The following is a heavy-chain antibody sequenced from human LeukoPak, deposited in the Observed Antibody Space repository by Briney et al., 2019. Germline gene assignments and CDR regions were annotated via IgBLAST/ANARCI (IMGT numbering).Heavy chain of an antibody. J-gene: IGHJ3*02. CDR2: IHYSGST. D-gene: IGHD3-22*01. CDR3: ARDQGFDSSGSDAFDM. V-gene: IGHV4-59*01. Sequence: SETLSLTCTVSGGSISRYYWSWIRQPPGKGLEWIGYIHYSGSTNYNPSLKSQVTISIDTSKKQFSLKLSSVTAADTAVYYCARDQGFDSSGSDAFDMWGQGTMVTVSS. CDR1: GGSISRYY.